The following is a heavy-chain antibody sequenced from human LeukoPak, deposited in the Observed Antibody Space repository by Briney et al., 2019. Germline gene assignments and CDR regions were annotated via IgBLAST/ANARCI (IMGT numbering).Heavy chain of an antibody. CDR3: ARDRASAWELLYGVDV. J-gene: IGHJ6*02. Sequence: GGSLRLSCAASGFTFSSYAMHWVRQAPGKGLEWVAVISYDGSNKYYADSVKGRFTISRDNSKNTLYLQMNSLRAEDTAVYYCARDRASAWELLYGVDVWGQGTTVTVSS. CDR2: ISYDGSNK. CDR1: GFTFSSYA. V-gene: IGHV3-30*04. D-gene: IGHD1-26*01.